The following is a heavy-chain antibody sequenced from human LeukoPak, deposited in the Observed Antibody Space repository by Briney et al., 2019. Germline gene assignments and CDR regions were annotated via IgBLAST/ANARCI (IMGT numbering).Heavy chain of an antibody. D-gene: IGHD3-16*02. J-gene: IGHJ6*02. V-gene: IGHV3-21*06. CDR1: GFTFSSYR. CDR3: ARDRGEISLNYYGMDV. Sequence: GGSLRLSCAASGFTFSSYRMNWVRRAPGKGLEWVSAISSSGRFIYNADSVTGRFTISRDNAENTMYLQMNGLRAEDTAVYYCARDRGEISLNYYGMDVWGQGTTVTVS. CDR2: ISSSGRFI.